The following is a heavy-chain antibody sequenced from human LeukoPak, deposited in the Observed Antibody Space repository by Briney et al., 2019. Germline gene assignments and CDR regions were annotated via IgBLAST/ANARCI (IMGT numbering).Heavy chain of an antibody. J-gene: IGHJ4*02. CDR2: IYHSGST. D-gene: IGHD2-15*01. CDR3: ARVRGVEDIDY. CDR1: GGSISSGAYY. V-gene: IGHV4-31*03. Sequence: PSQTLSLTCTVSGGSISSGAYYWSWIRQHPGKGLEWIGYIYHSGSTYYNPSLKSRVTISVDTSKNQFSLKLSSVTAADTAVYYCARVRGVEDIDYWGQGTLVTVSS.